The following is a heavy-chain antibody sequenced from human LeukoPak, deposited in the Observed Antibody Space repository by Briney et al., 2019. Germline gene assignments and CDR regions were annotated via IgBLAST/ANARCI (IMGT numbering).Heavy chain of an antibody. V-gene: IGHV3-15*01. CDR1: GFTFSNAW. Sequence: PGGSLRLSCAASGFTFSNAWMSWARQAPGKGLEWVGRIKSKTDGGTTDYAAPVKGRFTISRDDSKNTLYLQMNSLKTEDTAVYYCTTDPHQWPDCSGGSCYGFSYYYYYMDVWGKGTTVTVSS. J-gene: IGHJ6*03. D-gene: IGHD2-15*01. CDR3: TTDPHQWPDCSGGSCYGFSYYYYYMDV. CDR2: IKSKTDGGTT.